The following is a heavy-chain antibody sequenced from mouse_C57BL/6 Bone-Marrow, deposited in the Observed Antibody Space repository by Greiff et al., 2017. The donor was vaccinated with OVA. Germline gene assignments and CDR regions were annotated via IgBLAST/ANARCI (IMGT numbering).Heavy chain of an antibody. J-gene: IGHJ3*01. CDR3: ARHERTNDYYGSSPWFAY. Sequence: VQLKESGGDLVKPGGSLKLSCAPSGFTFSSYGMSWVRQTPDKRLEWVATISSGGSYTYYPDSVKGRFTISRDNAKNTLYLQMSSLKSEDTAMYYCARHERTNDYYGSSPWFAYWGQGTLVTVSA. CDR1: GFTFSSYG. D-gene: IGHD1-1*01. V-gene: IGHV5-6*01. CDR2: ISSGGSYT.